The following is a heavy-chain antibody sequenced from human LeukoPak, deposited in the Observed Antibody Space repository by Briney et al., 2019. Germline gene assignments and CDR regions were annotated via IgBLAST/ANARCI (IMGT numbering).Heavy chain of an antibody. V-gene: IGHV4-59*01. CDR1: GASISSDY. J-gene: IGHJ5*02. CDR2: VHHSGTA. D-gene: IGHD2/OR15-2a*01. CDR3: AKSPRADTFLFDT. Sequence: TETLSLTCTVSGASISSDYWSWIRQPPGKALEWIGYVHHSGTANYNPSLESRVIISGDTSKNQFSLKLSSVTAADTAVYYCAKSPRADTFLFDTWGQGILVTVSS.